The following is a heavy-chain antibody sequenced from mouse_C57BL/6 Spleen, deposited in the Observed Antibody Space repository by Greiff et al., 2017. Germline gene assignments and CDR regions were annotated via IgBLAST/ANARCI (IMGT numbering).Heavy chain of an antibody. Sequence: QVQLQQSGAELVKPGASVTLSCKASGYTFTEYTIHWVKQRSGQGLEWIGWFYPGSGSIKYNEKFNDKATLTADKSSSTVYMELSRLTSEDSAVYICTKPEGPLGYYGSGYAEFAYWGQGTLVTVSA. CDR2: FYPGSGSI. V-gene: IGHV1-62-2*01. CDR1: GYTFTEYT. J-gene: IGHJ3*01. D-gene: IGHD1-1*01. CDR3: TKPEGPLGYYGSGYAEFAY.